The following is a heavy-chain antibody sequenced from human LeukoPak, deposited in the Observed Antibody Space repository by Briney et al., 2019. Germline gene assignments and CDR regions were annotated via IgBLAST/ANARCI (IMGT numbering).Heavy chain of an antibody. V-gene: IGHV4-38-2*02. CDR1: GYSISSGFY. Sequence: SGTLSLTCNVSGYSISSGFYWGWIRQPPGKGLEWIGEINHSGSTNYNPSLKSRVTISVDTSKNQFSLKLSSVTAADTAVYYCARGDRYYYEYILCHVFDLWGQGTMVTVSS. D-gene: IGHD3-22*01. CDR2: INHSGST. CDR3: ARGDRYYYEYILCHVFDL. J-gene: IGHJ3*01.